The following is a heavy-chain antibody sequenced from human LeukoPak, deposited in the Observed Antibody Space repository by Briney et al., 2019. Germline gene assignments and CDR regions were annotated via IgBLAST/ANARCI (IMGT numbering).Heavy chain of an antibody. CDR3: ARTPNQYYYDSSGYPYDAFDV. V-gene: IGHV4-59*01. Sequence: SETLSLTCTVSGGSISSYYWSWIRQPPGKGLEWIGYIYYSGSTNYNPSLKSRVTISVDTSKNQFSLKLSSVTAADTAVYYCARTPNQYYYDSSGYPYDAFDVWGQGTMVTVSS. J-gene: IGHJ3*01. D-gene: IGHD3-22*01. CDR2: IYYSGST. CDR1: GGSISSYY.